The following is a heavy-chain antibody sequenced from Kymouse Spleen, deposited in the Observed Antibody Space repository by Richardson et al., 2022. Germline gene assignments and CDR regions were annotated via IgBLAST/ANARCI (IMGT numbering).Heavy chain of an antibody. CDR2: IWYDGSNK. D-gene: IGHD6-6*01. Sequence: QVQLVESGGGVVQPGRSLRLSCAASGFTFSSYGMHWVRQAPGKGLEWVAVIWYDGSNKYYADSVKGRFTISRDNSKNTLYLQMNSLRAEDTAVYYCARGGSSSSYYYYYGMDVWGQGTTVTVSS. CDR3: ARGGSSSSYYYYYGMDV. CDR1: GFTFSSYG. J-gene: IGHJ6*02. V-gene: IGHV3-33*01.